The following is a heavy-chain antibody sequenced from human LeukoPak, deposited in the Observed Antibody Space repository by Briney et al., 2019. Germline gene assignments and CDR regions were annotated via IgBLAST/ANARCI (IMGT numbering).Heavy chain of an antibody. D-gene: IGHD1-26*01. J-gene: IGHJ3*02. CDR2: IRSKAYGGTT. CDR3: TRAREGHIWDKEVFDI. Sequence: SLRLSCADSGYIFGDYTMSCIRQAPGKGLEWVGFIRSKAYGGTTEYAASVKGRFTISRDDSKTIAYLQMNSLKTEDTAVYYCTRAREGHIWDKEVFDIWGQGTMVTISS. V-gene: IGHV3-49*03. CDR1: GYIFGDYT.